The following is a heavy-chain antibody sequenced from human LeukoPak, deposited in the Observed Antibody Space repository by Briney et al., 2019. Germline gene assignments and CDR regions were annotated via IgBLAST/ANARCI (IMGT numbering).Heavy chain of an antibody. V-gene: IGHV4-34*01. D-gene: IGHD3-3*01. J-gene: IGHJ6*03. Sequence: SETLSLTCTVSGGSFSSYYWTWIRQSPGKGLEWIGEINDRGSSNYNPSLKSRVTISVDTSKNQFSLKLSSVTAADTAVYYCARDLGEWSPGYMDVWGKGTTVTVSS. CDR1: GGSFSSYY. CDR3: ARDLGEWSPGYMDV. CDR2: INDRGSS.